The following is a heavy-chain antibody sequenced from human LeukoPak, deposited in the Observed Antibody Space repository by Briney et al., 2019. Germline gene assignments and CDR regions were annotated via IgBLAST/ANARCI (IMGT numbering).Heavy chain of an antibody. CDR2: IRSKAYGGTT. J-gene: IGHJ4*02. Sequence: GGSLRLSCTASGFTFGDYAMSWVRQAPGKGLEWVGFIRSKAYGGTTEYAASVKGRFTISRDDSKSIAYLQMNSLKTEDTAVYYCTSPRRAYSSSWYDWGQGTLVTVSS. D-gene: IGHD6-13*01. V-gene: IGHV3-49*04. CDR3: TSPRRAYSSSWYD. CDR1: GFTFGDYA.